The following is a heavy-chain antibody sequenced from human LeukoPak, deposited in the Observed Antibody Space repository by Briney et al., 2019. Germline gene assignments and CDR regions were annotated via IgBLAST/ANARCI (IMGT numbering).Heavy chain of an antibody. V-gene: IGHV3-23*01. J-gene: IGHJ4*02. D-gene: IGHD5-18*01. CDR1: GFTFSSYG. Sequence: GGSLRLSCAASGFTFSSYGMNWVRQAPGKGLEWVSCIVPSGVTTYYADSVKGRFTVSRDNSKNTLYLQMNSLRADDTAVYYCARDSTCIQFAYSGQGTLVTASS. CDR3: ARDSTCIQFAY. CDR2: IVPSGVTT.